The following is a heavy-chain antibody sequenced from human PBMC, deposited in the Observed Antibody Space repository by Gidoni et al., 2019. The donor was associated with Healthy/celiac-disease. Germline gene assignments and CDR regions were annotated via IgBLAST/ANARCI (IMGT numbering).Heavy chain of an antibody. V-gene: IGHV3-74*01. CDR2: INSDGSST. Sequence: EVQLVESGGGLVQPGGSLRLSCAASGFTFSSYWMHWVRQAPGKGLVWVSRINSDGSSTSYADSVKGRFTISRDNAKNTLYLQMNSLRAEDTAVYYCARDGQPTTTVTGVRWGISSDAFDIWGQGTMVTVSS. J-gene: IGHJ3*02. CDR1: GFTFSSYW. D-gene: IGHD4-17*01. CDR3: ARDGQPTTTVTGVRWGISSDAFDI.